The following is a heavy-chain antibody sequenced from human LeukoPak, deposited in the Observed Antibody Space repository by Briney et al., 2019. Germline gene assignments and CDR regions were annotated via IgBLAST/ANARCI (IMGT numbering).Heavy chain of an antibody. CDR3: ARDFDQGGAAYYFGY. D-gene: IGHD3-9*01. J-gene: IGHJ4*02. Sequence: PGRSLRLSCAASGFTFSSYGMHWVRQAPGKGLEWVAVISYDGSNKYYADSVKGRFTISRDNSKNTLYLQMNSLRAEDTAVYYCARDFDQGGAAYYFGYWGQGTLVTVSS. V-gene: IGHV3-30*03. CDR1: GFTFSSYG. CDR2: ISYDGSNK.